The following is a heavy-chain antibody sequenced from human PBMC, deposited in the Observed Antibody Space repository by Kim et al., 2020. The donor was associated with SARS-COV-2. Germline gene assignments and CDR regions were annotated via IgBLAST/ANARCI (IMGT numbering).Heavy chain of an antibody. CDR3: ARDTCHSYGMDS. V-gene: IGHV3-11*06. J-gene: IGHJ6*02. CDR2: T. Sequence: TKSAYSVKGAFTIARDSARNSLYLQMNSLRAEDTAVYYCARDTCHSYGMDSWGQGTMVTVSS.